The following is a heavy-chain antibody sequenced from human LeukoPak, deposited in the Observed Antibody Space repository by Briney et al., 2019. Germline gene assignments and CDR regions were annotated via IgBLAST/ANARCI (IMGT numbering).Heavy chain of an antibody. CDR1: GFTFSSYA. CDR3: ARDVGRGYDFDY. V-gene: IGHV3-30-3*01. J-gene: IGHJ4*02. Sequence: GGSLRLSCAASGFTFSSYAMHWVRQAPGKGLEWVAVISYDGSNKYYADSVKGRFTISRDNSKNTLYLQMNSLRAEDTAVYYCARDVGRGYDFDYWGQGTLVTVSS. D-gene: IGHD5-12*01. CDR2: ISYDGSNK.